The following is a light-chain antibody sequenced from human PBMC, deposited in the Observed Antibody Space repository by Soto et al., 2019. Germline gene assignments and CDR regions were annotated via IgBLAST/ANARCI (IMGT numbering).Light chain of an antibody. CDR3: QQRSDWPS. Sequence: EIVLTQSPGTLSLSPGERATLSCRASQSISWFLAWYQQKPGQAPRLLIYDASNRATGIPARFSGSGSGTDFTLTISSLEPEDIAIYYCQQRSDWPSFGQGTKLEIK. CDR1: QSISWF. V-gene: IGKV3-11*01. CDR2: DAS. J-gene: IGKJ2*01.